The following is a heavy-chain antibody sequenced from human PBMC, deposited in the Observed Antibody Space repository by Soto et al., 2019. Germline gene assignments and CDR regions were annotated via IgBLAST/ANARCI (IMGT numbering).Heavy chain of an antibody. CDR1: GFTFSSYW. D-gene: IGHD6-13*01. V-gene: IGHV3-7*01. J-gene: IGHJ4*02. Sequence: GGSLRLSCAASGFTFSSYWMSWVRQAPGKGLEWVANIKQDGSEKYYVDSVKGRFTISRDNAKNSLYLQMNSLRAEDTAVYYCARPRWSGSSWYTLDYWGQGTLVTVSS. CDR3: ARPRWSGSSWYTLDY. CDR2: IKQDGSEK.